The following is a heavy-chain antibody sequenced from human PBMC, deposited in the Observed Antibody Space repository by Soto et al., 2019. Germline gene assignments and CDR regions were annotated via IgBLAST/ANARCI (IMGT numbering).Heavy chain of an antibody. CDR1: GGSIRSGDYY. V-gene: IGHV4-30-4*01. D-gene: IGHD3-16*02. CDR2: IYYSGST. CDR3: ARDRDYDYVWGSYRPYYYYYGMDV. Sequence: SETLSLTCTVSGGSIRSGDYYWSWIRQPPGKGLEWIGYIYYSGSTYYNPSLKSRVTISVDTSKNQFSLKLSSVTAADTAVYYCARDRDYDYVWGSYRPYYYYYGMDVWGQGTTVTVSS. J-gene: IGHJ6*02.